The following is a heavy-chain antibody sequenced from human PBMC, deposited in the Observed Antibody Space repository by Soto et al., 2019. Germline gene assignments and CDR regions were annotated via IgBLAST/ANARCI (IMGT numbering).Heavy chain of an antibody. V-gene: IGHV3-15*07. CDR2: IKNKNDGGTT. CDR3: TGPWFGEIYNY. J-gene: IGHJ4*01. Sequence: VELVESGGGLVKPGGSLTLSCAASGFSFKNAWMNWVRQAPGKGLEWVGRIKNKNDGGTTDYAAFVKGRFTISRDASENTLYLHMNGLKTEDTGVYFCTGPWFGEIYNYWGQGSLVTVSS. CDR1: GFSFKNAW. D-gene: IGHD3-10*01.